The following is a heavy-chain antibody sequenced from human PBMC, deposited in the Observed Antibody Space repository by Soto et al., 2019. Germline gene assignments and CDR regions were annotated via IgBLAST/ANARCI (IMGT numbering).Heavy chain of an antibody. CDR2: IYSSGRT. J-gene: IGHJ4*02. CDR1: GGSISNYY. D-gene: IGHD4-17*01. Sequence: PSETLSLTCTVSGGSISNYYWSWIRQPPGKGLEWIGYIYSSGRTNYNPSLKSRVTISVDTSKSQLFLKLSFVTAAYTAVYYCARHPTVTEYYFDYWGQGTLVTVSS. CDR3: ARHPTVTEYYFDY. V-gene: IGHV4-59*08.